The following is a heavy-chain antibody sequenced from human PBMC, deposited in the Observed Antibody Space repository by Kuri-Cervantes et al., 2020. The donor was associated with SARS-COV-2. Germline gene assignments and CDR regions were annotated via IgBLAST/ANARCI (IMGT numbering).Heavy chain of an antibody. V-gene: IGHV4-34*01. CDR2: VNHRGST. Sequence: SETLSLTCAFYGESFSGYYWNWIRQSPGKGLQWIGEVNHRGSTNYNPSLKSRVTISVDTSKNQFSLKLSSVTAADTAVYYCARDAPWYDSSGYPAGVDIWGQGTMVTVSS. D-gene: IGHD3-22*01. J-gene: IGHJ3*02. CDR1: GESFSGYY. CDR3: ARDAPWYDSSGYPAGVDI.